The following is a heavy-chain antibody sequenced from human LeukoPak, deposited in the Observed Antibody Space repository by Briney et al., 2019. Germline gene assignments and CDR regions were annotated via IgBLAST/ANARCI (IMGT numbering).Heavy chain of an antibody. V-gene: IGHV3-7*04. CDR1: GFPLSSYW. CDR2: IKQDGSKK. CDR3: TRVGYIDEGIDY. J-gene: IGHJ4*02. Sequence: GGSLRLSCVASGFPLSSYWMTWVRQAPGKGLEWVANIKQDGSKKSYVDSVKGRFTISRDNAKNSLYLLMNSLRAEDTAIYYCTRVGYIDEGIDYWGQGTLVTVSS. D-gene: IGHD5-24*01.